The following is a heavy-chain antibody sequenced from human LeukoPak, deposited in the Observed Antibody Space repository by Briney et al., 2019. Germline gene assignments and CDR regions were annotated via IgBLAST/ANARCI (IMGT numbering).Heavy chain of an antibody. CDR1: GDSISGFY. J-gene: IGHJ6*03. D-gene: IGHD6-19*01. CDR3: ARVGYSSGWTHRIYYYYIDV. Sequence: SETLSLTCTVSGDSISGFYWSWIRQPPGKGLEWIGYIYYSGSTNYNPSLKSRVTISVDTSKNQFSLKLNSVSAADTAVYYCARVGYSSGWTHRIYYYYIDVWGKGTTVTISS. V-gene: IGHV4-59*01. CDR2: IYYSGST.